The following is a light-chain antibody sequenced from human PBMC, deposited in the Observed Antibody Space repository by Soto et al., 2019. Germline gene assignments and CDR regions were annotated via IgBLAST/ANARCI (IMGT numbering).Light chain of an antibody. CDR3: QQSHDNPRT. J-gene: IGKJ1*01. CDR1: QSIGTY. V-gene: IGKV1-39*01. Sequence: DIQMTQSPSSLSGSIVGRVTITFWASQSIGTYLNWYQHKPGKGPKLLIYTASTLYSGVPSRFSGSGSGTDFTLTISSLQPEDFATYYCQQSHDNPRTFGQGTKVDIK. CDR2: TAS.